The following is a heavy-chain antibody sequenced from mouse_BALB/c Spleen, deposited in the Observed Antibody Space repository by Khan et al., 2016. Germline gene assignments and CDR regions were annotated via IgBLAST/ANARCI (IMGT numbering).Heavy chain of an antibody. J-gene: IGHJ2*01. V-gene: IGHV1-4*01. CDR3: TRSRMMGGNYLFDY. CDR1: GYTFTIYT. D-gene: IGHD2-3*01. Sequence: QVQLQQSGAELARPGASVKMFCKASGYTFTIYTTHWAKQRPGQGLEWIGYITPSSGYTNYNQKSKDKATLTADKSSGTGNMHLSSLTSEDSAVYYCTRSRMMGGNYLFDYWGQRTTLTVSS. CDR2: ITPSSGYT.